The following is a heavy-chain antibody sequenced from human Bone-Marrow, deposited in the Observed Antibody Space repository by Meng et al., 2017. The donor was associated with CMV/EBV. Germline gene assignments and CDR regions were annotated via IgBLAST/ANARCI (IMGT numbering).Heavy chain of an antibody. CDR3: AREPIVVVPAASLYYYYGMDV. CDR2: IKQDGSEK. CDR1: GFTFSSYW. Sequence: GGSLRLSCAASGFTFSSYWMSWVRQAPGKGLEWVANIKQDGSEKYYVDSVKGRFTISRDNAKNSLYLKMNRLRAEDTAVYYCAREPIVVVPAASLYYYYGMDVWAQGTTVTFSS. D-gene: IGHD2-2*01. J-gene: IGHJ6*02. V-gene: IGHV3-7*01.